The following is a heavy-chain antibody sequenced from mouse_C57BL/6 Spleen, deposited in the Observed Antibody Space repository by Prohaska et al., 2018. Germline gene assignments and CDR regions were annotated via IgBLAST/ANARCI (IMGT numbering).Heavy chain of an antibody. CDR2: VYTDTGEP. CDR1: GHTFSEYP. V-gene: IGHV9-1*01. CDR3: VTAVVSYYFDY. Sequence: FQLVHSGPELKKPGRRVKICCKASGHTFSEYPMHLVKQGPGKGFKWMGRVYTDTGEPTYAEEFKGLFACSLETCASTAELQINKLKNEDTATYFCVTAVVSYYFDYWGLGTTLTVSS. J-gene: IGHJ2*01. D-gene: IGHD1-1*01.